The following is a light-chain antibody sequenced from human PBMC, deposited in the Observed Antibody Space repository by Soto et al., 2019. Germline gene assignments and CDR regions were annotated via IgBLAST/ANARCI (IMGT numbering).Light chain of an antibody. J-gene: IGLJ2*01. Sequence: SYELTQPPSVSVSPGQTASITCSGDKLGDKYACWYQQKPGQSPVLVIYQDSKRPSGIPERFSGSNSGNTATLTISGTQAMDEADYYYQAWDSSPYVVFGGGTKLTVL. CDR2: QDS. V-gene: IGLV3-1*01. CDR3: QAWDSSPYVV. CDR1: KLGDKY.